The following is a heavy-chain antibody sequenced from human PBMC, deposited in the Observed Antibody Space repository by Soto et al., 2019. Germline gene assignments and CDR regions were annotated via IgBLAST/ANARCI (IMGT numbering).Heavy chain of an antibody. J-gene: IGHJ5*01. CDR2: IIPIYGTV. Sequence: QVQLVQSGTEVTKPGSSVQVSCKVSGDTFRSNGISWVRQVPGQGLDWMGGIIPIYGTVNYALKFLGRVTIPADKSTSTAYMELSGLRPEDTGVYYCARDGGVTGMTTMLDSWGQGTVVTVSP. V-gene: IGHV1-69*14. CDR3: ARDGGVTGMTTMLDS. CDR1: GDTFRSNG. D-gene: IGHD4-4*01.